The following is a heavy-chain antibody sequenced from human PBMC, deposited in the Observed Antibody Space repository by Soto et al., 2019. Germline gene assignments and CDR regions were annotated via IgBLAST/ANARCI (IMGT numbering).Heavy chain of an antibody. D-gene: IGHD3-22*01. CDR1: GFTFSEYA. V-gene: IGHV3-23*01. Sequence: GGSLRLSCAASGFTFSEYAMTWVRQAPGKGLEWVSVIGGAGSNIYYADSVEGRFTVSRDNSKNTLYLQMNSLRAEDTAVYYCAKARHSSSGYYYVGFVYWGQGTLVTVSS. CDR3: AKARHSSSGYYYVGFVY. CDR2: IGGAGSNI. J-gene: IGHJ4*02.